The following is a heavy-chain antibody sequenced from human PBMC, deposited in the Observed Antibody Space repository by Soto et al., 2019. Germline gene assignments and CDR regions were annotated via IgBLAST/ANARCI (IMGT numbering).Heavy chain of an antibody. CDR2: ISSSSSYI. Sequence: GGSLRLSCAASGFTFSSYSMNWVRQAPGKGLEWVSSISSSSSYIYYADSVKGRFTISRDNAKNSLYLQMNSLRAEDTAVYYCARLPGGDYYYYGMHVWGQGTTVTVSS. J-gene: IGHJ6*02. D-gene: IGHD3-16*01. CDR1: GFTFSSYS. V-gene: IGHV3-21*01. CDR3: ARLPGGDYYYYGMHV.